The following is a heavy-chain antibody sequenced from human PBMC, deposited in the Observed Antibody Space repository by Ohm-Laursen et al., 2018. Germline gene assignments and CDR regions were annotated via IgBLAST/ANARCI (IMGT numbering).Heavy chain of an antibody. CDR1: AFTFSSHA. CDR2: ISYDGSNK. Sequence: SLRLSCAASAFTFSSHAMHWVRKAPGKGLEWVAFISYDGSNKYYADSVKGRFTISRDNAKNSLYLQMNSLRAEDTALYYCAKDSSGGYYGMHVWGQGTTVTVSS. CDR3: AKDSSGGYYGMHV. D-gene: IGHD3-10*01. J-gene: IGHJ6*02. V-gene: IGHV3-30*04.